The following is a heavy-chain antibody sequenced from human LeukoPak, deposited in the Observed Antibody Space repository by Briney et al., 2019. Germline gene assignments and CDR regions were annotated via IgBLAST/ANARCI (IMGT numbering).Heavy chain of an antibody. D-gene: IGHD6-13*01. V-gene: IGHV3-30*02. CDR1: GFTFSSYG. CDR2: IRYDGSNK. Sequence: GGSLRLSCAASGFTFSSYGMHWVRQAPGKGLEWVAFIRYDGSNKYYAESVKGRFTISRDNSKNTLYVQMNSLRAEDTAVYYCAKGGIAAAGVLGYYYMDVWGKGTTVTISS. CDR3: AKGGIAAAGVLGYYYMDV. J-gene: IGHJ6*03.